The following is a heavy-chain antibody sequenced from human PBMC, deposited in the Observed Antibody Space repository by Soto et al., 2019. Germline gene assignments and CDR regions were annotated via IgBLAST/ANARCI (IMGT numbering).Heavy chain of an antibody. CDR2: IGSSGST. D-gene: IGHD3-3*01. CDR1: GFTFDTYA. CDR3: AKGFRSLEWYSLAPFDY. Sequence: PGGSLRLSCVASGFTFDTYALNWVRQAPGKGLEWVSAIGSSGSTHYADSVKGRFTISRDTPKKTLYLQMNSLRVEDTAKYYCAKGFRSLEWYSLAPFDYWGQGALVTVSS. J-gene: IGHJ4*02. V-gene: IGHV3-23*01.